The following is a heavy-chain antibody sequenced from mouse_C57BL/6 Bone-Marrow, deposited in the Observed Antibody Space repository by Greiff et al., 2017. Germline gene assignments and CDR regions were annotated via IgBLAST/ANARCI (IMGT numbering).Heavy chain of an antibody. CDR2: ISYDGSN. V-gene: IGHV3-6*01. J-gene: IGHJ3*01. CDR3: ARDPY. Sequence: EVKLQESGPGLVKPSQSLSLTCSVTGYSITSGYYWNWIRQFPGNKLEWMGYISYDGSNNYNPSLKNRTSITRDTSKNQFFLKLNSVTTEDTATYYCARDPYWGQGTLVTVSA. CDR1: GYSITSGYY.